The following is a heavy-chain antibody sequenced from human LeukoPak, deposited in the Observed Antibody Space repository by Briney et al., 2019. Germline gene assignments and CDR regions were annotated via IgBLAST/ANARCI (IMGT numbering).Heavy chain of an antibody. CDR3: AGYIAARPNWFDP. CDR1: GGSISSYY. D-gene: IGHD6-6*01. CDR2: IYYSGST. J-gene: IGHJ5*02. Sequence: SETLSLTCTVSGGSISSYYWSWIRQPPGKGLEWIGYIYYSGSTIYNPSLKSRVTISVDTSKNQFSLKLSSVTAADTAVYYCAGYIAARPNWFDPWGQGTLVTVSS. V-gene: IGHV4-59*01.